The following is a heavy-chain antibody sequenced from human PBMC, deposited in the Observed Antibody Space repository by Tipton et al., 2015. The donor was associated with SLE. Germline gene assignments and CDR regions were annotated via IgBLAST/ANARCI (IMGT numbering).Heavy chain of an antibody. CDR1: GGSFSGYY. D-gene: IGHD4-17*01. J-gene: IGHJ4*02. Sequence: TLSLTCAVYGGSFSGYYWSWIRQPPGKGLEWIGYIYYSGSTYYNPSLKSRVTISVDTSKNQFSLKLSSVTAADTAVYYCARSDYGDYGFDYWGQGTLVTVSS. CDR2: IYYSGST. CDR3: ARSDYGDYGFDY. V-gene: IGHV4-59*07.